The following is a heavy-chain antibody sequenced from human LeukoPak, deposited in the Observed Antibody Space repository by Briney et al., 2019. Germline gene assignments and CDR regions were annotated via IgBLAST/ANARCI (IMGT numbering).Heavy chain of an antibody. CDR1: GYTFTGFY. J-gene: IGHJ5*02. CDR3: AREGDYNGSGRGDA. CDR2: INPNTGAT. Sequence: GASVKVSCKTSGYTFTGFYIHWVRQAPGQGLEWMGWINPNTGATNIAQKFQGRVTMSTDTSVSTAYMDLRRLRFDDTAVYYCAREGDYNGSGRGDAWGQGTLVTVSS. D-gene: IGHD3-10*01. V-gene: IGHV1-2*02.